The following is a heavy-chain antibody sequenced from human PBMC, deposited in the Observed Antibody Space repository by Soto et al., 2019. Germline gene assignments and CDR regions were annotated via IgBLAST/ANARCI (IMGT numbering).Heavy chain of an antibody. CDR2: IYWDDDK. Sequence: QITLKESGPTLVKPTQTLTLTCTFSGFSLSTSGVGMGWIRQPPGKALEWLALIYWDDDKRYSPSLKSRLTITKDTSKNQVVLTMTNMDPVDTATYYCAHVYGGYDNFDYWGQGTLVTDSS. D-gene: IGHD5-12*01. J-gene: IGHJ4*02. V-gene: IGHV2-5*02. CDR1: GFSLSTSGVG. CDR3: AHVYGGYDNFDY.